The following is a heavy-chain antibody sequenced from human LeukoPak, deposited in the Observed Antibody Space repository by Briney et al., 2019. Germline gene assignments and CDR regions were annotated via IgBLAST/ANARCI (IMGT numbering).Heavy chain of an antibody. CDR3: ARTTSQGSIAARFDP. Sequence: ASVKVSCKASGYTFTSYGISWVRQAPGQGLEWMGWISAYNGNTNYAQKLQGRVTMTTDTSTSTAYMELRSLRSDDTAVYYCARTTSQGSIAARFDPWGQGTLVTVSS. J-gene: IGHJ5*02. CDR1: GYTFTSYG. D-gene: IGHD6-6*01. CDR2: ISAYNGNT. V-gene: IGHV1-18*01.